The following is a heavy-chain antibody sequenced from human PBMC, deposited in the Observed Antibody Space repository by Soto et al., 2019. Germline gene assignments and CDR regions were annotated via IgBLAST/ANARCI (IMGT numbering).Heavy chain of an antibody. CDR3: AKAGKATVTNEFDY. V-gene: IGHV3-23*01. CDR1: GFTFSTSA. CDR2: ISGSGGST. J-gene: IGHJ4*02. D-gene: IGHD4-4*01. Sequence: PGGSLRLSCAASGFTFSTSAMGWVRQAPGKGLEWVSLISGSGGSTYYADSVKGRFTISRDNPKNTLYVQMNSLRVEDTAVYYCAKAGKATVTNEFDYWGQGTLVTVSS.